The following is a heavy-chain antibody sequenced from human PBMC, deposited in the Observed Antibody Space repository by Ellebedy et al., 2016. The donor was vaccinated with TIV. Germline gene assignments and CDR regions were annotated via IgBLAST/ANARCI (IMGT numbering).Heavy chain of an antibody. D-gene: IGHD1-26*01. CDR1: GGSISSSSYY. Sequence: SETLSLXXTVSGGSISSSSYYWGWIRQPPGKGLEWIGSIYYSGSTYYNPSLKSRVTISVDTSKNQFSLKLSSVTAADTAVYYCARRVRGELLNPSPFDYWGQGTLVTVSS. CDR2: IYYSGST. CDR3: ARRVRGELLNPSPFDY. J-gene: IGHJ4*02. V-gene: IGHV4-39*01.